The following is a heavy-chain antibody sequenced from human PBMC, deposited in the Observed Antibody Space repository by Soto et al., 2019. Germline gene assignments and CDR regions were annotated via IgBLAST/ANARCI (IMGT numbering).Heavy chain of an antibody. CDR1: GFTLRNYE. J-gene: IGHJ4*02. D-gene: IGHD6-19*01. Sequence: PGRSLRLSCAASGFTLRNYEMNWVRQAPGKGLEWISKISGSGGNTYYADSVKGRFTISRDNSKNTLFLQMNSLRAEDTAVYYCAKHGSACSTATCYRSNYFDCWGQGALVTVSS. V-gene: IGHV3-23*01. CDR3: AKHGSACSTATCYRSNYFDC. CDR2: ISGSGGNT.